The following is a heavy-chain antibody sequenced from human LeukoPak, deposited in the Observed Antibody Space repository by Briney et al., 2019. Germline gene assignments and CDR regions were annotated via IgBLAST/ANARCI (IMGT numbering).Heavy chain of an antibody. CDR3: ARDRCSSTSCYLDH. Sequence: GGSLRLSCAASGFTFSSYSMNWVRQAPGKGLEWVSSISSSSSYIYYADSVKGRFTISRDNAKDSLYLQMNSLRAEDTAVYYCARDRCSSTSCYLDHWGQGTLVTVSS. CDR2: ISSSSSYI. D-gene: IGHD2-2*01. V-gene: IGHV3-21*01. CDR1: GFTFSSYS. J-gene: IGHJ4*02.